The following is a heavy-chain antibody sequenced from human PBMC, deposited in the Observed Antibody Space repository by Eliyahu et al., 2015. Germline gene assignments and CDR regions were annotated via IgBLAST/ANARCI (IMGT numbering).Heavy chain of an antibody. CDR2: ISGNGGST. J-gene: IGHJ4*02. Sequence: EVQLVESGGGLVQPGGSLRLSCSASGFTFXSYAMHWVRQAPGKGLEYVSAISGNGGSTYYADSVKGRFTISRDNSKNILYLQMRSLRAEDTAVYYCVKDRGYSNGYGNFDSWGQGTLVTVSS. D-gene: IGHD5-18*01. V-gene: IGHV3-64D*08. CDR1: GFTFXSYA. CDR3: VKDRGYSNGYGNFDS.